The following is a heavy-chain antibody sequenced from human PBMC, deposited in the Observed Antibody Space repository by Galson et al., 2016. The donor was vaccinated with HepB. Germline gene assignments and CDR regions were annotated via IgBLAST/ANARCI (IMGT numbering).Heavy chain of an antibody. CDR2: IRNKANNYAT. J-gene: IGHJ3*02. V-gene: IGHV3-73*01. D-gene: IGHD6-6*01. CDR1: GFTFSVSA. CDR3: TRLSGNSSSNALDI. Sequence: SLRLSCAGAGFTFSVSAMHWVRQASGKGLEWVGRIRNKANNYATAYTESLRGRFTISSDDSKNTAYLQMNSLKTEDTAVYYCTRLSGNSSSNALDIWGQGTMVTVSS.